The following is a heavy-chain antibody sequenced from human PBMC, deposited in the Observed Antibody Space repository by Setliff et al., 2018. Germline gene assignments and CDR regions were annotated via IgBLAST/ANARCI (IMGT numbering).Heavy chain of an antibody. J-gene: IGHJ3*02. D-gene: IGHD1-26*01. CDR2: ISAYNINT. CDR1: GYSFGNYG. V-gene: IGHV1-18*01. Sequence: ASVKVSCKASGYSFGNYGMSWVRQAPGQGLEWMGWISAYNINTNYAQKLQGRVTMTTDTSTGTAYMELRSLRPDDTAVYYCARDEWELVGLESAFDIWGQGTMVTVSS. CDR3: ARDEWELVGLESAFDI.